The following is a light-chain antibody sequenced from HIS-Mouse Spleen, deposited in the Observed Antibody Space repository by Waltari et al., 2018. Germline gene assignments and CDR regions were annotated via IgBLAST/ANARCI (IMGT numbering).Light chain of an antibody. Sequence: DIQLTQSPSFLSASVGDRVTITCRASQGISSYLAWYQQKPGKAPKLLIYAASTLQSRVPSRFSGIGSVTEFTLTISSLQPEDFATYYCKQHNSYPPTFGQGTKVEIQ. CDR2: AAS. CDR3: KQHNSYPPT. CDR1: QGISSY. V-gene: IGKV1-9*01. J-gene: IGKJ1*01.